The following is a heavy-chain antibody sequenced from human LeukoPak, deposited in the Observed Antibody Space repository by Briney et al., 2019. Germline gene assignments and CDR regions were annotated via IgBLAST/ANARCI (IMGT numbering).Heavy chain of an antibody. CDR2: IKQDGSEK. CDR3: AREVMSDYDFWSGYYTAYYFDY. D-gene: IGHD3-3*01. V-gene: IGHV3-7*01. CDR1: GFTFSSYW. Sequence: GGSLRLSCAASGFTFSSYWMSWVRQAPGKGLEWVANIKQDGSEKYYVDSVKGRFTISRDNAKNSLYLQMNSLRAEDTAVYYCAREVMSDYDFWSGYYTAYYFDYWGQGTLVTVSS. J-gene: IGHJ4*02.